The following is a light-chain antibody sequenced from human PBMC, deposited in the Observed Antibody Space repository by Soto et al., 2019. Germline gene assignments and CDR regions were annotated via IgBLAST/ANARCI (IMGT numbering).Light chain of an antibody. CDR3: CSYAGSYV. V-gene: IGLV2-11*01. CDR1: SSDVGGYNY. CDR2: DVS. Sequence: QSVLTQPRSVSGSPGQSVTISCTGTSSDVGGYNYVSWYQQHPGKAPKLMIYDVSKRPSGVPDRFSGSKSGNTASLTISGLQAEDEADYNCCSYAGSYVFRTGTKVPV. J-gene: IGLJ1*01.